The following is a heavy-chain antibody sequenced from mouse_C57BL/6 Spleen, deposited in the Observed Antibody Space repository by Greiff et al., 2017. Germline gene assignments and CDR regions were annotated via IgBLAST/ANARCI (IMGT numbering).Heavy chain of an antibody. Sequence: QVQLQQSGPELVKPGASVKISCKASGYTFTDYYINWVKQRPGQGLAWIGWIYPGSGNTKYNEKFKGKATLTVDTSSSPAYMQLSSLTSEDSAVYFCASGSTGFAYGGQGTLVTVSA. CDR1: GYTFTDYY. J-gene: IGHJ3*01. CDR2: IYPGSGNT. V-gene: IGHV1-84*01. CDR3: ASGSTGFAY.